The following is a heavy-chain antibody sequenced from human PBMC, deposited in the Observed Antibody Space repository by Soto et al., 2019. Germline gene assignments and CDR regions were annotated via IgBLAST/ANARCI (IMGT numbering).Heavy chain of an antibody. CDR3: ARMNHDSIDDVFDI. CDR2: INPNSGGT. J-gene: IGHJ3*02. CDR1: GYTFTGYY. V-gene: IGHV1-2*02. Sequence: SSVKVSCKASGYTFTGYYMHWVRQAPGQGLEWMGWINPNSGGTNYAQKFQGRVTMTRDTSISTAYMELSRLRSDDTAVYYCARMNHDSIDDVFDIWGQGTMVTVSS. D-gene: IGHD3-22*01.